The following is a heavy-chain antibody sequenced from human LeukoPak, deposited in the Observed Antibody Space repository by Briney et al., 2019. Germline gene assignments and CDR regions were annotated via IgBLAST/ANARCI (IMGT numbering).Heavy chain of an antibody. J-gene: IGHJ5*02. Sequence: PGGSLRLSCAASGFTFSTYSMSWVRQAPGKGLEWASYISTSSSPIYYADSVKGRFTISRDNAKNSLYLQMNSLRAEDTAVYYCAKVAVAGTNWFDPWGQGTLVTVSS. CDR3: AKVAVAGTNWFDP. CDR1: GFTFSTYS. D-gene: IGHD6-19*01. V-gene: IGHV3-48*01. CDR2: ISTSSSPI.